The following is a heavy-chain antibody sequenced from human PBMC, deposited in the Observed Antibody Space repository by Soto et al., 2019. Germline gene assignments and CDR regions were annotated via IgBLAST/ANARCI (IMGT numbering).Heavy chain of an antibody. CDR3: ARDPYSSGWLDY. CDR1: GFTLGSYS. CDR2: ISYDGSKK. Sequence: PGGSLILSCAASGFTLGSYSMHWVRQAPGKGLECVAVISYDGSKKYYADSVKGRFTISRDNSKSTLYLQMSTLRAEDTAVYYCARDPYSSGWLDYWGQGTLVTVSS. V-gene: IGHV3-30-3*01. D-gene: IGHD6-19*01. J-gene: IGHJ4*02.